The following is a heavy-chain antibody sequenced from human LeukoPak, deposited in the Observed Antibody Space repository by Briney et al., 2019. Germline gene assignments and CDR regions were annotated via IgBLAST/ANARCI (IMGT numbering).Heavy chain of an antibody. Sequence: PGRSLRLSCAASGFTFSSYAMHWVRQAPGKGLEWVAVISYDGSNKYYADSVKGRFTISRDNSKNTLYLQMNSLRAEDTAVYYCARDSDNSSGWYRSYSDYWGQGTLVTVSS. V-gene: IGHV3-30-3*01. CDR3: ARDSDNSSGWYRSYSDY. J-gene: IGHJ4*02. CDR1: GFTFSSYA. D-gene: IGHD6-19*01. CDR2: ISYDGSNK.